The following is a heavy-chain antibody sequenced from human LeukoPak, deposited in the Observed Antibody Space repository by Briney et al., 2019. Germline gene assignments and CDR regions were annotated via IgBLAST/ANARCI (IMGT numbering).Heavy chain of an antibody. J-gene: IGHJ4*02. CDR3: ARGRTVAVDY. CDR1: GGSFSGYY. CDR2: INHSGST. Sequence: SDTLSLTCAVYGGSFSGYYWSWIRQPPGKGLEWIGEINHSGSTNYNPSLKSRVTISVDTSKNQFSLKLSSVTAADTAVYYCARGRTVAVDYWGQGTLVTVSS. D-gene: IGHD4-23*01. V-gene: IGHV4-34*01.